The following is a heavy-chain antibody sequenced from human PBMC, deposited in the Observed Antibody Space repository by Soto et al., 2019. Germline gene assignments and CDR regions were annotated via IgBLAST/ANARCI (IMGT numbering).Heavy chain of an antibody. D-gene: IGHD3-3*01. CDR1: GFTFSSYA. CDR2: ISYDGSNK. J-gene: IGHJ6*02. Sequence: QVQLVESGGGVVQPGRSLRLSCAASGFTFSSYAMHWVRQAPGKGLEWVAVISYDGSNKYYADSVKGRFTISRDNSKNTLYLQMNSLRAEDTAVYYCAREVTSWSGYWRMEVWGQGTTVTVSS. CDR3: AREVTSWSGYWRMEV. V-gene: IGHV3-30-3*01.